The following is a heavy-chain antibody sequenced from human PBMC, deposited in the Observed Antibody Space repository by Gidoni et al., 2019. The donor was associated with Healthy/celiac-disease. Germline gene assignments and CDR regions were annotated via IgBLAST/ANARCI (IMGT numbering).Heavy chain of an antibody. CDR2: ISGSGGST. Sequence: EVQLLESGGGLVQPGGSLRLSCAASGFTFSSYAMSGVRQAPGKGLEWVSAISGSGGSTYYADSVKGRFTISRDNSKNTLYLQMNSLRAEDTAVYYCAKEGRYCSGGSCPGFFYGMDVWGQGTTVTVSS. J-gene: IGHJ6*02. CDR3: AKEGRYCSGGSCPGFFYGMDV. D-gene: IGHD2-15*01. V-gene: IGHV3-23*01. CDR1: GFTFSSYA.